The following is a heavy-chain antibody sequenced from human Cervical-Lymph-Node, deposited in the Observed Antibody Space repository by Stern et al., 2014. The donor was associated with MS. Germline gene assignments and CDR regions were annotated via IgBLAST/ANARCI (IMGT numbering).Heavy chain of an antibody. CDR1: GFTFSSYA. CDR3: ARDRWRGLYYGMDV. D-gene: IGHD5-24*01. Sequence: VQLEESGGGVVQPGRSLRLSCAASGFTFSSYAMHWVRQAPGKGLEWVAVISYDGSNKYYADSVKGRFTISRDNSKNTLYLQMNSLRAEDTAVYYCARDRWRGLYYGMDVWGQGTTVTVSS. CDR2: ISYDGSNK. J-gene: IGHJ6*02. V-gene: IGHV3-30*01.